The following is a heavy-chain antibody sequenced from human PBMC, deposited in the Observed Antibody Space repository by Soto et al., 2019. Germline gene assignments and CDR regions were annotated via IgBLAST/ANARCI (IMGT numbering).Heavy chain of an antibody. D-gene: IGHD3-10*01. CDR1: GFTVSSNY. Sequence: PGGSLRLSCAASGFTVSSNYMSWVRQAPGKGLVCVLVIYSGGSTYYAVSVKSRFTISRYNSKNTLYFQMNSLRAEDTALYYCARASPPLWFGESPFGMDVWGQGTTVTVSS. CDR2: IYSGGST. J-gene: IGHJ6*02. V-gene: IGHV3-53*03. CDR3: ARASPPLWFGESPFGMDV.